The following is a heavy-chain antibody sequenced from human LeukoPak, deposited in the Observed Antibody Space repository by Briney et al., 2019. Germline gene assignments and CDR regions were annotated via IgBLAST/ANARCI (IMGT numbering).Heavy chain of an antibody. J-gene: IGHJ6*03. V-gene: IGHV1-46*01. CDR2: INPSGGST. Sequence: ASVKVSCKASGYTFTGYYMHWVRQAPGQGLEWMGIINPSGGSTSYAQKFQGRVTMTRDMSTSTVYMELSSLRSEDTAVYYCARDSMILFGVAYYMDVWGKGTTVTVSS. CDR1: GYTFTGYY. CDR3: ARDSMILFGVAYYMDV. D-gene: IGHD3-3*01.